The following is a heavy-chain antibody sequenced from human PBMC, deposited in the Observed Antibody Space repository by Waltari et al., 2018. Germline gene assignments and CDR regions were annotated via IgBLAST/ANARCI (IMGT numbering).Heavy chain of an antibody. Sequence: QVQLQQWGAGLLKPSETLSLTCAVYGGSFSGYYWSWIRQPPGKGLEWIGEINHRGSTNYNPSLKSRVTISVDTSKNQFSLKLSSVTAADTAVYYCARGQYSSRPWDYWGQGTLVTVSS. D-gene: IGHD6-6*01. CDR1: GGSFSGYY. CDR3: ARGQYSSRPWDY. J-gene: IGHJ4*02. CDR2: INHRGST. V-gene: IGHV4-34*01.